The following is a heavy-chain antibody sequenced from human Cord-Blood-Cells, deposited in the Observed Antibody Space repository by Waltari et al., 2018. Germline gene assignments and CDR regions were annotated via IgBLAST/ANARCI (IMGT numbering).Heavy chain of an antibody. CDR1: GGSFSGYY. V-gene: IGHV4-34*01. D-gene: IGHD3-10*01. Sequence: QVQLQQWGAGLLKPSETLSLTCAVYGGSFSGYYWSWIRQPPGKGLEWIGEINHSGSTNSNPSLKSRVTISVDTSKNQFSLKLSSVTAADTAVYYCARGHHGSGSYFDYWDQGTLVTVSS. J-gene: IGHJ4*02. CDR2: INHSGST. CDR3: ARGHHGSGSYFDY.